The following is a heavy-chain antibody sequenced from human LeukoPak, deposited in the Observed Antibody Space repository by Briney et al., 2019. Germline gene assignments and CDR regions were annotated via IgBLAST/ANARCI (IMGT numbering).Heavy chain of an antibody. D-gene: IGHD5-12*01. Sequence: GSLRLSCAASGFTFDDYAMHWVRQAPGKGLEWVSLISGDGGSTYYADSVKGRFTISRDNSKNTLYLQMNSLRTEDTALYYCAKDSGRGYSGYDFLYYYYYGMDVWGQGTTVTVSS. CDR2: ISGDGGST. V-gene: IGHV3-43*02. J-gene: IGHJ6*02. CDR1: GFTFDDYA. CDR3: AKDSGRGYSGYDFLYYYYYGMDV.